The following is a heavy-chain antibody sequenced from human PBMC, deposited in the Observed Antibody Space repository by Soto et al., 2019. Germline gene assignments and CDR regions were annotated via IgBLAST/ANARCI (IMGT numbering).Heavy chain of an antibody. D-gene: IGHD3-10*01. CDR1: GFTFSSYA. V-gene: IGHV3-23*01. CDR3: AKGSQLSMVRGVRSYFDY. CDR2: ISGSGGST. Sequence: GGSLRLSCAASGFTFSSYAMSWVRQAPGKGLEWVSAISGSGGSTYYADSVKGRFTISRDNSKNTLYLQMNSLRTEDTAVYYCAKGSQLSMVRGVRSYFDYWGQGTLVTVSS. J-gene: IGHJ4*02.